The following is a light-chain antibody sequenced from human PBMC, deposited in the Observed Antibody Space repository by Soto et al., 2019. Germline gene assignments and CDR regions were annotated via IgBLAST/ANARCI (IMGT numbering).Light chain of an antibody. CDR3: QQYNSYLQYT. CDR1: ESISSW. J-gene: IGKJ2*01. V-gene: IGKV1-5*03. Sequence: DIQMTQSPSTLSASVGDRVTITCRASESISSWLAWYQQKPGKAPNLLIYEASSLKTGVPSRFSGSGSGTEFTLTISSLQPDDFATYFCQQYNSYLQYTFGQGTKLEIK. CDR2: EAS.